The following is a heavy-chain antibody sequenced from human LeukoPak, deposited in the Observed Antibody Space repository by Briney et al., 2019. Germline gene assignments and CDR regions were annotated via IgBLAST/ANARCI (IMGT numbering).Heavy chain of an antibody. CDR3: ARVVATWFYYYYMDV. D-gene: IGHD5-12*01. CDR2: IYYSGST. CDR1: GGSISSSSDY. Sequence: PSETLSLTCTVSGGSISSSSDYWGWIRQPPGKGLEWIGSIYYSGSTYYNPSLKSRVTISVDTSKNQFSLKLSSVTAADTAVYYCARVVATWFYYYYMDVWGKGTTVTVSS. J-gene: IGHJ6*03. V-gene: IGHV4-39*07.